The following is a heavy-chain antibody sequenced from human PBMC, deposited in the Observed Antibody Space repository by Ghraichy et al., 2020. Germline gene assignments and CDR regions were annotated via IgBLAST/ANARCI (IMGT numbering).Heavy chain of an antibody. CDR1: GGTFSSYA. CDR3: ARALRGYCSSTSCYLGIYYYGMDV. CDR2: IIPIFGTA. Sequence: SVKVSCKASGGTFSSYAISWVRQAPGQGLEWMGGIIPIFGTANYAQKFQGRVTITADKSTSTAYMELSSLRSEDTAVYYWARALRGYCSSTSCYLGIYYYGMDVWGQGTTVTVSS. J-gene: IGHJ6*02. D-gene: IGHD2-2*01. V-gene: IGHV1-69*06.